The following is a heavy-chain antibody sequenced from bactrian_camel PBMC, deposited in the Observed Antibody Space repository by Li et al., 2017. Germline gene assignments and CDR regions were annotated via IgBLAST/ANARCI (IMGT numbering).Heavy chain of an antibody. J-gene: IGHJ4*01. CDR1: EYTYNSYC. V-gene: IGHV3S63*01. D-gene: IGHD6*01. CDR2: IGIDGTT. CDR3: AADPGSWFGHY. Sequence: HVQLVESGGGSVQAGGSLTLSCVATEYTYNSYCMAWFRQSPQTSWLERERVARIGIDGTTTYADSVKGRFTISRDNAKNTVYLQMNSLKPGETALYYCAADPGSWFGHYWGQGTQVTVS.